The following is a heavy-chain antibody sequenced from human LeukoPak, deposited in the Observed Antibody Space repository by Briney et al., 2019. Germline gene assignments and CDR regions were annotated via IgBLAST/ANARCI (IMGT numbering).Heavy chain of an antibody. D-gene: IGHD5-24*01. CDR3: ARGSEDGYPGNY. CDR2: INHSGST. V-gene: IGHV4-39*07. J-gene: IGHJ4*02. Sequence: SETLSLTCTVSGASISSGGYYWSWIRQPPGKGLEWIGEINHSGSTNYNPSLKSRVTISVDTSKNQFSLRLSSVTAADTAVYYCARGSEDGYPGNYWGQGTLVTVSS. CDR1: GASISSGGYY.